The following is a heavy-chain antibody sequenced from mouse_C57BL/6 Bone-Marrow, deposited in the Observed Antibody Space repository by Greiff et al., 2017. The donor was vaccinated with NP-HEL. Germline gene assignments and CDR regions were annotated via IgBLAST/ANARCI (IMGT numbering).Heavy chain of an antibody. CDR1: GFTFRCYA. CDR3: AIYYYGKAWFAD. CDR2: ISAGGCFS. J-gene: IGHJ3*01. D-gene: IGHD1-1*01. V-gene: IGHV5-4*01. Sequence: EVQGVESGGGLVKPGGSLKLSCAASGFTFRCYAMSWVRQSPETLLAWVASISAGGCFSYYPDNVQGRFTISRDNAKNNLYLQMSHLKSEDTAMYYCAIYYYGKAWFADWGQGTLVTVSA.